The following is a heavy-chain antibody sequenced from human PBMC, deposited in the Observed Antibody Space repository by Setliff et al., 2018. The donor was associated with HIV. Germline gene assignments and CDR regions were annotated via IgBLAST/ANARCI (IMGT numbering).Heavy chain of an antibody. J-gene: IGHJ4*02. V-gene: IGHV3-23*01. Sequence: GGSLRLSCTASGFTFSDYAMSWVRQAPGKGLEWVSLVTAGGGITYYADSVKGRFTISRDNSKNTLSLQMNSLRADDTAVYYCAGPYFFTYWGQGTLVTVSS. CDR1: GFTFSDYA. CDR3: AGPYFFTY. D-gene: IGHD1-26*01. CDR2: VTAGGGIT.